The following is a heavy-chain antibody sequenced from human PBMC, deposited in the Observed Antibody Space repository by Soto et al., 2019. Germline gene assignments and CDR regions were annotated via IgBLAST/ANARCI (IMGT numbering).Heavy chain of an antibody. CDR3: ASYYYDSSGYYHPDY. V-gene: IGHV1-69*13. J-gene: IGHJ4*02. CDR2: IIPIFGTA. D-gene: IGHD3-22*01. Sequence: SVKVSCTASGYTFTSYGISWVRQAPGQGLEWMGGIIPIFGTANYAQKFQGRVTITADESTSTAYMELSSLRSEDTAVYYCASYYYDSSGYYHPDYWGQGTLVTVSS. CDR1: GYTFTSYG.